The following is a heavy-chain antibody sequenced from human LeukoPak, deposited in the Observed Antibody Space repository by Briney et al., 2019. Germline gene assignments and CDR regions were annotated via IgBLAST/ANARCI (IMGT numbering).Heavy chain of an antibody. D-gene: IGHD6-13*01. V-gene: IGHV1-18*01. CDR1: GYTFTSYG. CDR3: ARSIAAAGNFDY. CDR2: ISAYNGNT. J-gene: IGHJ4*02. Sequence: GASVKVSCKASGYTFTSYGICWVRQAPGPGLEWMGWISAYNGNTNYAQKLHGRVTMTTDTSTSTAYMELRSLRSDDTAVYYCARSIAAAGNFDYWGQGTLVTVSS.